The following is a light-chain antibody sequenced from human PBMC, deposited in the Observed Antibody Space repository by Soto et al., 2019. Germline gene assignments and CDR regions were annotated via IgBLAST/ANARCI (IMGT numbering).Light chain of an antibody. CDR3: QFYDSTLSGLYV. V-gene: IGLV1-40*01. J-gene: IGLJ1*01. CDR2: GNN. Sequence: QSVLTQPLSIYGAPGQRVTISCIGTSANIGAGYDVHWYQQLPGMAPKLLIYGNNKRPSGVPDRFSGSKSGTSASLAITGLQAEDEADYYCQFYDSTLSGLYVLGTGTKVTVL. CDR1: SANIGAGYD.